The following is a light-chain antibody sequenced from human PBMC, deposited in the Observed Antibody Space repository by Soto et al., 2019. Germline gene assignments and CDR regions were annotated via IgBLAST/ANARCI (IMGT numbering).Light chain of an antibody. CDR1: QSVDIN. V-gene: IGKV3-15*01. J-gene: IGKJ1*01. Sequence: EIVLTQSPGTLSVSPGDRVTLSCRASQSVDINLAWYQQRAGQAPRLLVYGASTRATGIPARFSGSGSGTQFTLTISSLQSEDFAVYYCQQYNNWPPAWTFGQGTKVDIK. CDR3: QQYNNWPPAWT. CDR2: GAS.